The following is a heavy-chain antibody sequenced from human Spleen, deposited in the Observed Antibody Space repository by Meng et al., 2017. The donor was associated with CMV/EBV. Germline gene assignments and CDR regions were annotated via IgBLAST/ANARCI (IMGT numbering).Heavy chain of an antibody. CDR1: FTLSSYW. J-gene: IGHJ4*02. CDR3: VSSTYSKWLLYGNYFDY. CDR2: IKQDGSEK. Sequence: FTLSSYWMSWVRQAPGKGLEWVANIKQDGSEKYYVDSVKGRFTISRDNAKNSLYLQMNSLRAEDTAVYYCVSSTYSKWLLYGNYFDYWGQGTLVTVSS. D-gene: IGHD3-3*01. V-gene: IGHV3-7*01.